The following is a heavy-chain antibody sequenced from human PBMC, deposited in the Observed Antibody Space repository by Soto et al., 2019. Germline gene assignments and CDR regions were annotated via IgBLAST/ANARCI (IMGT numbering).Heavy chain of an antibody. CDR2: IYKDEST. V-gene: IGHV3-53*01. D-gene: IGHD3-22*01. CDR1: GFDISTTY. CDR3: ARERSGTIYYDNSGFLY. Sequence: EVHLVASGGDLIQPGGSLRLSCAASGFDISTTYMSWVRKDPGQGLEWVSVIYKDESTQYADSVRGRFIISRDNSKNTLFLQMNSLRAEDTAVYFCARERSGTIYYDNSGFLYWGRGTLVTVSS. J-gene: IGHJ4*02.